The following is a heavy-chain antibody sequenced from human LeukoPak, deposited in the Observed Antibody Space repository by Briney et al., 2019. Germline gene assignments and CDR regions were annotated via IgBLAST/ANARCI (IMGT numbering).Heavy chain of an antibody. CDR2: INHSGST. V-gene: IGHV4-34*01. D-gene: IGHD3-22*01. Sequence: SETLSLTCAVYGGSFSGYYWSWIRQPPGKGLEWIGEINHSGSTNYNPSLKSRVTISVDTSKNQFSLKLSSVTAADTAVYYCARDRPHYYDSSGYYGNIDYWGQGTLVTVSS. CDR3: ARDRPHYYDSSGYYGNIDY. J-gene: IGHJ4*02. CDR1: GGSFSGYY.